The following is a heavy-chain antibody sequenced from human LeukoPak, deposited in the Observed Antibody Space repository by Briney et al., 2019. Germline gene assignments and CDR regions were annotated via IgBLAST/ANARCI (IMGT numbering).Heavy chain of an antibody. J-gene: IGHJ5*02. CDR1: GFTFSSYA. Sequence: GGSLRLSCAASGFTFSSYAMSWVRQAPGKGLEWVSAISGSGGSTYYADSVKGRFTISRGNSKNTLYLQMNSLRAEDTAVYYCAKTWGVVAATDWFDPWGQGTLVTVSS. V-gene: IGHV3-23*01. CDR2: ISGSGGST. CDR3: AKTWGVVAATDWFDP. D-gene: IGHD2-15*01.